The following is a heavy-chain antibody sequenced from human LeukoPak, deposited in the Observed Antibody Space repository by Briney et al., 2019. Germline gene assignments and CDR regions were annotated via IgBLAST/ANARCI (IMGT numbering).Heavy chain of an antibody. Sequence: GGSLRLSCAASGFTFSSYSINWVRQAPGKGLEWVSSISSSSSYIYYADSVKGRFTISRDNAKNSLYLQMNSLRAEDTAVYYCARDLSSVYATNWFDPWGQGTLVTVSS. CDR1: GFTFSSYS. V-gene: IGHV3-21*01. D-gene: IGHD2-8*01. CDR2: ISSSSSYI. J-gene: IGHJ5*02. CDR3: ARDLSSVYATNWFDP.